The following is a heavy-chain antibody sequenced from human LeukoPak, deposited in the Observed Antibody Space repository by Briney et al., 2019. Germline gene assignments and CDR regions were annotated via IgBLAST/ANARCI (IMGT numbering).Heavy chain of an antibody. CDR2: MSHTGAT. V-gene: IGHV4-34*01. CDR1: GGSFSGYY. CDR3: ARGLHYNILTGGMDV. Sequence: ASETLSLTCAVFGGSFSGYYWSWIRQSPEKGLEWIGEMSHTGATNYNPSLKSRVTVSVDTSKKQFSLNLRSVTAADTAVYYCARGLHYNILTGGMDVWGQGTTVIVSS. J-gene: IGHJ6*02. D-gene: IGHD3-9*01.